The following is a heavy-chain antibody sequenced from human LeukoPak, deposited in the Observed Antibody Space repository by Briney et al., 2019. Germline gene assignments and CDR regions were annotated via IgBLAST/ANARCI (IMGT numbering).Heavy chain of an antibody. D-gene: IGHD3-16*01. V-gene: IGHV3-74*01. CDR2: INEVANII. J-gene: IGHJ4*02. CDR1: GFTFSNYW. CDR3: VKDLILVWTPGDDFDH. Sequence: PGRSLRLSCAVSGFTFSNYWMHWVRQAPGEGLGWVSRINEVANIISYPYSVKGRFTISRENARNTLYLQMNSLTAEDTAVYYCVKDLILVWTPGDDFDHWGQGTLVTVSS.